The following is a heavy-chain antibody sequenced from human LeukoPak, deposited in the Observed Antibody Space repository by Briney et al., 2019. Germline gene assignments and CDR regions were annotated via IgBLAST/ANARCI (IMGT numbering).Heavy chain of an antibody. CDR2: ISSSGSTI. CDR3: ATYYDILTGYFFDY. J-gene: IGHJ4*02. CDR1: GFTFSSYE. Sequence: GGSLRLSCAAPGFTFSSYEMNWVRQAPGKGLEWVSYISSSGSTIYYADSVKGRFTISRDNAKNSLYLQMNSLRAEDTAVYYCATYYDILTGYFFDYWGQGTLVTVSS. V-gene: IGHV3-48*03. D-gene: IGHD3-9*01.